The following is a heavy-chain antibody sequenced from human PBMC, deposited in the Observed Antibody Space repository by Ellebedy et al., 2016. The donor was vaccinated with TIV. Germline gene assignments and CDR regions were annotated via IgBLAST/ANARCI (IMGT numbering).Heavy chain of an antibody. CDR2: INPNSGGT. V-gene: IGHV1-2*02. CDR1: GYTFTGYY. J-gene: IGHJ4*02. Sequence: ASVKVSCKASGYTFTGYYMHWVRQAPGQGLEWMGWINPNSGGTNYAQKFQGRVTMTRDTSISTAYMELSRLRSDDTAVYYRARVGGDYSGYDTLDWGQGTLVTVSS. D-gene: IGHD5-12*01. CDR3: ARVGGDYSGYDTLD.